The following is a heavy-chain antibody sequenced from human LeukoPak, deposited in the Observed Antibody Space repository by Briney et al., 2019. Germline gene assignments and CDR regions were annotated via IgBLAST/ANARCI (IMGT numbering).Heavy chain of an antibody. D-gene: IGHD3-22*01. CDR1: GYTFTSYD. V-gene: IGHV1-8*03. CDR2: MNPNSGNT. Sequence: GASVKVSCKASGYTFTSYDINWVRQATGQGLEWMGWMNPNSGNTGYAQKFQGRVSITRNTSISTAYMELSSLRSEDTAVYYCARASEVVITDYYYYYMDVWGRGTTVTVSS. J-gene: IGHJ6*03. CDR3: ARASEVVITDYYYYYMDV.